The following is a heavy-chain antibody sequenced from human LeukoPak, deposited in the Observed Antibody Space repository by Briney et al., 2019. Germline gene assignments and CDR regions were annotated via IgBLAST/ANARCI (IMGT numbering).Heavy chain of an antibody. CDR2: IYYSGTT. V-gene: IGHV4-39*07. J-gene: IGHJ5*02. D-gene: IGHD2-2*01. Sequence: SEALSLTCTVSGGSISSGSYYWVWIRQPPGTGLEWIGTIYYSGTTYYNPSLKSRVTISVDTSKNQFSLRLSSVTAADTAVYYCAREVGAAAAYNWFDPWGQGTLVTASS. CDR1: GGSISSGSYY. CDR3: AREVGAAAAYNWFDP.